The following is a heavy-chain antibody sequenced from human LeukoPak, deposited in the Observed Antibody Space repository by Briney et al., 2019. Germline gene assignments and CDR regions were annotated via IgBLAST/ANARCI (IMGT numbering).Heavy chain of an antibody. V-gene: IGHV1-18*01. CDR2: ISAYNGNT. Sequence: ASVKVSCKASGYTFTSYGISWVRQAPGQGLERMGWISAYNGNTNYAQKLQGRVTMTTDTSTSTAYMELRSLRSDDTAVYYCARQDYYYGTGSLFDYWGQGTLVTVSS. CDR3: ARQDYYYGTGSLFDY. CDR1: GYTFTSYG. D-gene: IGHD3-10*01. J-gene: IGHJ4*02.